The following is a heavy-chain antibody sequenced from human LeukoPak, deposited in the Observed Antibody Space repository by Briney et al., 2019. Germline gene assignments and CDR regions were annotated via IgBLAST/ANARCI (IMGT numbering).Heavy chain of an antibody. V-gene: IGHV6-1*01. D-gene: IGHD3-10*02. Sequence: SQTLSLTCGISGDSVSSKSGGWNWIRQSPSRGLEWLGRTYHTSKWHNEYAVSMKSRITINSDTSKNQLSLHLDSVTPEDTAVYYCAREQLWSGPNRFDSWGQGTLVTVSS. CDR2: TYHTSKWHN. J-gene: IGHJ5*01. CDR3: AREQLWSGPNRFDS. CDR1: GDSVSSKSGG.